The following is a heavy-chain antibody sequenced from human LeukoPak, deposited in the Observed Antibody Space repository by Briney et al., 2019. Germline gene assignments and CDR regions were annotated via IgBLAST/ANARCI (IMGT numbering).Heavy chain of an antibody. CDR1: GFTFSGYA. V-gene: IGHV3-23*01. J-gene: IGHJ4*02. Sequence: GGSLRLSCAASGFTFSGYAMSWVRQAPGKGLEWVAGISGSGSSTYYADSVKGRFTISRDNSDKTLYLQMNTLRAEDTAVYYCAKDRHSSGRAYDFDYWGQGTLVTVSS. D-gene: IGHD6-19*01. CDR2: ISGSGSST. CDR3: AKDRHSSGRAYDFDY.